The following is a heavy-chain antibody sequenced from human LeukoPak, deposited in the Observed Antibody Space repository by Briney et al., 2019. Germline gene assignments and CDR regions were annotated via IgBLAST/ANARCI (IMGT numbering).Heavy chain of an antibody. CDR2: ISYDGSNK. CDR3: ARESRYCTNGVCYTGVYFDY. V-gene: IGHV3-30*04. CDR1: GFTFSSYA. Sequence: GGSLRLSCAASGFTFSSYAMHRVRQAPGKGLEWVAVISYDGSNKYYADSVKGRFTISRDNSKNTLYLQMNSLRAEDTAVYYCARESRYCTNGVCYTGVYFDYWGQGTLVTVSS. D-gene: IGHD2-8*01. J-gene: IGHJ4*02.